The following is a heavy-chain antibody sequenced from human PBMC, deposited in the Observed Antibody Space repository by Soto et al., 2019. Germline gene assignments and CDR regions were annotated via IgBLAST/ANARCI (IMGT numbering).Heavy chain of an antibody. V-gene: IGHV1-8*01. D-gene: IGHD1-7*01. Sequence: QVQLVQSGAEVKKPGSSVKVSCKASGYTFTSYDINWVRQATGQGLEWMGWMNPNSGNTAYAQKFQGRVTMTRNTSISTAYMELSSLRSEDTAVYYCARERTGPNYFDYWGQGTLVTVSS. CDR2: MNPNSGNT. CDR3: ARERTGPNYFDY. J-gene: IGHJ4*02. CDR1: GYTFTSYD.